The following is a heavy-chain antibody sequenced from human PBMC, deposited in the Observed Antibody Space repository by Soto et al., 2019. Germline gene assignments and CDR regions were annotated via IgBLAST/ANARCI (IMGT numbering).Heavy chain of an antibody. J-gene: IGHJ4*02. V-gene: IGHV3-30*03. Sequence: GGSLRLSCAASGFTFSTFEMPWVRQAPGEGLEWVAAISHDGGNEHYVDSVKGRFTISRDNSKSSLYLQMNTLGPEDTAVYYCAIVNYQYYYDSGGPIDFWGQGTLVTVSS. CDR1: GFTFSTFE. CDR3: AIVNYQYYYDSGGPIDF. D-gene: IGHD3-22*01. CDR2: ISHDGGNE.